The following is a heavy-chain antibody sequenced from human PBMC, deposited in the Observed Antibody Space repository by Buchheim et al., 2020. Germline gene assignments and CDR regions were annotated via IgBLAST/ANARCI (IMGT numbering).Heavy chain of an antibody. V-gene: IGHV3-48*01. CDR1: GFTFSSYS. CDR2: ISSSSSTI. Sequence: EVQLVESGGGLVQPVGSLRLSCAASGFTFSSYSMNWVRQAPGKGLEWVSYISSSSSTIYYADSVKGRFTISRDNAKNSLYLQMNSLRAEDTAVYYCAREIVAPAYYYYGMDVWGQGPT. CDR3: AREIVAPAYYYYGMDV. D-gene: IGHD3-16*02. J-gene: IGHJ6*02.